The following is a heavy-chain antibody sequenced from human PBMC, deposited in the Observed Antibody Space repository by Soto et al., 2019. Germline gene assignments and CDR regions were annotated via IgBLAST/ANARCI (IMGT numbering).Heavy chain of an antibody. D-gene: IGHD2-15*01. Sequence: ASVKVSCKASGYTFTGYYMHWVRQAPGQGLEWMGWINPNSGGTNYAQKFQGWVTMTRGTSISTAYMELSRLRSDDTAVYYCAAGPRRPKLLPGYWGQGTLVTVSS. CDR2: INPNSGGT. CDR1: GYTFTGYY. J-gene: IGHJ4*02. CDR3: AAGPRRPKLLPGY. V-gene: IGHV1-2*04.